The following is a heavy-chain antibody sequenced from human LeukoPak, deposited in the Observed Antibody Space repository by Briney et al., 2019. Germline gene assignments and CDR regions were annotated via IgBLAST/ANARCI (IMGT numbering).Heavy chain of an antibody. D-gene: IGHD4-23*01. CDR3: ARRTNYGGNSLIAFDI. J-gene: IGHJ3*02. CDR1: GYSFTSYS. Sequence: ASVKVSCKASGYSFTSYSITWVRQAPGQGLEWVGWINANTGNPTYAQGFTGRFVFSLDTSVSTAYLQISSLKAEDTAVYYCARRTNYGGNSLIAFDIWGQGTMVTVSS. CDR2: INANTGNP. V-gene: IGHV7-4-1*02.